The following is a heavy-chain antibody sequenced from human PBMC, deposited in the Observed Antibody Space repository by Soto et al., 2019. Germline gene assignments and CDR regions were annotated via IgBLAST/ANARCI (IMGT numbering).Heavy chain of an antibody. J-gene: IGHJ4*02. CDR1: GYTLTELS. D-gene: IGHD5-12*01. V-gene: IGHV1-24*01. CDR3: ATEGSGYDLIAYFDY. CDR2: FDPEDGET. Sequence: ASVKVSCKVSGYTLTELSMHWVRQAPGKGLEWMGGFDPEDGETIYAQKFQGRVTMTEDTSTDTAYMELSSLRSEDTAVYYCATEGSGYDLIAYFDYWGQGTLVTVSS.